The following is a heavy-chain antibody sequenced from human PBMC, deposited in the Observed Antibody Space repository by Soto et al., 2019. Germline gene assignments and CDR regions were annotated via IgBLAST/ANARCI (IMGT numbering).Heavy chain of an antibody. J-gene: IGHJ4*02. V-gene: IGHV3-48*02. CDR1: GFTFDDYG. CDR2: ISFSGNTI. Sequence: VQLVESGGGLVQPGESLRLACAASGFTFDDYGMNWVRQAPGKRLEWVSFISFSGNTIYYADSVRGRFTISRDNAKSTRFLQMNSLRDDDTATYYCARRLDPLQYSDYWGRGTLVTVSS. CDR3: ARRLDPLQYSDY. D-gene: IGHD5-18*01.